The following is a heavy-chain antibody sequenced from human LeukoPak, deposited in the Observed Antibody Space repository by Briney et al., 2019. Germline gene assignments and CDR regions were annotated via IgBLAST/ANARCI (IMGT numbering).Heavy chain of an antibody. CDR1: GFTFSSYH. CDR2: ISYDGSDK. J-gene: IGHJ4*02. Sequence: GWSLRLSCAASGFTFSSYHMNWVRQAPGKGLEWVAVISYDGSDKYYADSVKGRFTISRDNSKNTMYLQMNNLKTEDTAVYYCAREWVVATFGDYWGQGTLVTVSS. V-gene: IGHV3-30-3*01. D-gene: IGHD2-2*01. CDR3: AREWVVATFGDY.